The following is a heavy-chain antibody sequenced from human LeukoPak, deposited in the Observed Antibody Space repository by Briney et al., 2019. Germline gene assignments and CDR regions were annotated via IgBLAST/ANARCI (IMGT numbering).Heavy chain of an antibody. J-gene: IGHJ4*02. CDR2: IDWDDDK. V-gene: IGHV2-70*11. CDR1: GFSLSTSGMC. CDR3: ARTQITGTTLAGFDY. Sequence: SGPALVKPTQTLTLTCTFSGFSLSTSGMCVSWIRQPPGKALEWLARIDWDDDKYYSTSLKTRLTISKDTSKNQVVLTMTNMDPVDTATYYCARTQITGTTLAGFDYWGRGTLVTVSS. D-gene: IGHD1-7*01.